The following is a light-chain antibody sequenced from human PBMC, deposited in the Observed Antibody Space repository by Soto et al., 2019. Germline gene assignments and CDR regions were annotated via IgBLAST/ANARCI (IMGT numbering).Light chain of an antibody. CDR2: RNN. CDR3: AASDDSLSGWV. V-gene: IGLV1-47*01. CDR1: SSNIGSNY. Sequence: QSVLTQPPSASGTPGQRVTISCSGSSSNIGSNYVYWYQQLPGTAPKRLIYRNNQRPAGVPDRFSGSKSGTSASLAISGLRSEDEADYYCAASDDSLSGWVFGGGTQLPVL. J-gene: IGLJ3*02.